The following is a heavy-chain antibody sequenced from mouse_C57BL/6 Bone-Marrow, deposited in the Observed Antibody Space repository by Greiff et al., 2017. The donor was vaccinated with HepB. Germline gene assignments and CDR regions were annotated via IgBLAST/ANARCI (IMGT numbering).Heavy chain of an antibody. V-gene: IGHV7-3*01. D-gene: IGHD1-1*01. Sequence: EVKVVESGGGLVQPGGSLSLSCAASGFTFTDYYMSWVRQPPGKALECLGFIRNKANGYTTEYSASVKGRFTISRDNSQSILYLQMNALRAEDSATYYCARVITTDYFDYWGQGTTLTVSS. CDR1: GFTFTDYY. CDR2: IRNKANGYTT. J-gene: IGHJ2*01. CDR3: ARVITTDYFDY.